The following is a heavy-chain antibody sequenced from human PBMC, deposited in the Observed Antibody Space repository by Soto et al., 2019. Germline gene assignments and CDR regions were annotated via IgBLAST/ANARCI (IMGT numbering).Heavy chain of an antibody. Sequence: SETQSLTCAVYGGNFIGYDWSWIRQPPGKGLEWIGEINHSGSTNYNPSLKSRVTISLDRSKNQFSLKLSSVTAADTAVYYCARDMRLRLGELSLYPLAPWGQGTLVTVSS. J-gene: IGHJ5*02. CDR2: INHSGST. CDR1: GGNFIGYD. D-gene: IGHD3-16*02. CDR3: ARDMRLRLGELSLYPLAP. V-gene: IGHV4-34*01.